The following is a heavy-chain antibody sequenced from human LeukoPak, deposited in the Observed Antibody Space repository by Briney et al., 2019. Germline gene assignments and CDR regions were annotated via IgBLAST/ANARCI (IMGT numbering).Heavy chain of an antibody. CDR1: GFTFSSYG. V-gene: IGHV3-30*02. J-gene: IGHJ4*02. Sequence: GGSLRLSCAASGFTFSSYGMHWVRQAPGKGLEWVAFIRYDGSNEFYVDSVKGRFTISRDNSKNTLYLQMNSLRAEDTAVYYCAKGGDGYNYGSYFDYWGQGTLVTVSS. CDR2: IRYDGSNE. CDR3: AKGGDGYNYGSYFDY. D-gene: IGHD5-24*01.